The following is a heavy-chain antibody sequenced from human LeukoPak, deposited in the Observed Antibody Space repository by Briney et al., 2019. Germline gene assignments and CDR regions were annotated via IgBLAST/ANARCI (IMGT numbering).Heavy chain of an antibody. D-gene: IGHD6-13*01. J-gene: IGHJ4*02. Sequence: GRSLRPSCAASGFTFSSYGMHWVRQAPGKGLEWVAVISYDGSNKYYADSVKGRFTISRDNSKNTLYLQMNSLRAEDTAVYYCAKDRGSSQVFDYWGQGTLVTVSS. V-gene: IGHV3-30*18. CDR2: ISYDGSNK. CDR1: GFTFSSYG. CDR3: AKDRGSSQVFDY.